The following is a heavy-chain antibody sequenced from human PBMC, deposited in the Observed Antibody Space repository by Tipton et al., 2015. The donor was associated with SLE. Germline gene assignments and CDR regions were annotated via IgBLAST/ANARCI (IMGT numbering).Heavy chain of an antibody. J-gene: IGHJ4*02. Sequence: TLSLTCAVSGYSISSGYYWGWFRQPPGKGLAWIGGIYHSGSTYYNPSLKSRVTISVDTSKNQFSLKLSSVTAADTAVYYCARVDGSGSYYLLDYWGQGTLVTVSS. V-gene: IGHV4-38-2*01. CDR1: GYSISSGYY. CDR2: IYHSGST. CDR3: ARVDGSGSYYLLDY. D-gene: IGHD3-10*01.